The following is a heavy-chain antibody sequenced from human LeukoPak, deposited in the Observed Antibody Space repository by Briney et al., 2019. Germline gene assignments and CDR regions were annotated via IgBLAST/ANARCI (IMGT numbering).Heavy chain of an antibody. D-gene: IGHD1-26*01. CDR3: ARGSGASYRIYFLQ. CDR1: GGSVTSDY. Sequence: SETLSLTCDVSGGSVTSDYWGWIRQSPGMGLEWIGETNKISPSGGSNYNPSLKSRATISLDTSKNQVSLKLTSVTAADTAVYFCARGSGASYRIYFLQWGLGTLVSVSS. V-gene: IGHV4-34*01. CDR2: TNKISPSGGS. J-gene: IGHJ1*01.